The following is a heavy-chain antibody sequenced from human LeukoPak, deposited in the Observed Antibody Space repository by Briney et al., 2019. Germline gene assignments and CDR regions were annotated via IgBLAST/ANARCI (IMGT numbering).Heavy chain of an antibody. CDR2: IYYSGST. V-gene: IGHV4-4*02. J-gene: IGHJ6*03. CDR1: GGSISSSNW. D-gene: IGHD6-19*01. CDR3: ARAPPYSSGFGGYYYYMDV. Sequence: PSETLSLTCAVSGGSISSSNWWSWVRQPPGKGLEWIGYIYYSGSTNYNPSLKSRVTISVDTSKNQISLKLSSVTAADTAVYYCARAPPYSSGFGGYYYYMDVWGKGTTVTISS.